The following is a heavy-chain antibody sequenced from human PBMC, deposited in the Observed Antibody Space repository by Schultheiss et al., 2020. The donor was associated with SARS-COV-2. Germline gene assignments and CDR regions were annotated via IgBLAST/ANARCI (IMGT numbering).Heavy chain of an antibody. D-gene: IGHD2-8*02. CDR2: IYFSGST. Sequence: SETLSLTCAVYGGSFSGYYWSWIRQPPGRGLEWIGFIYFSGSTYYNPSLKSRVTMSVDTSKNQFSLQLNSVTPEDTAVYYCAKAQGYCTGGVCSNYYYYGMDVWGQGTTVTVSS. CDR3: AKAQGYCTGGVCSNYYYYGMDV. CDR1: GGSFSGYY. J-gene: IGHJ6*02. V-gene: IGHV4-34*01.